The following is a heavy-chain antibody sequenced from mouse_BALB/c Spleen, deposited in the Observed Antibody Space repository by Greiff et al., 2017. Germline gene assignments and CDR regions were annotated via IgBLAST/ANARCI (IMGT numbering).Heavy chain of an antibody. V-gene: IGHV1-15*01. CDR3: TISGDGYYGY. J-gene: IGHJ2*01. CDR2: IDPETGGT. Sequence: QVQLQQSGAELVRPGASVTLSCKASGYTFTDYEMHWVKQTPVHGLEWIGAIDPETGGTAYNQKFKGKATLTADKSSSTAYMELRSLTSEDSAVYYCTISGDGYYGYGGQGTTLTVSS. D-gene: IGHD2-3*01. CDR1: GYTFTDYE.